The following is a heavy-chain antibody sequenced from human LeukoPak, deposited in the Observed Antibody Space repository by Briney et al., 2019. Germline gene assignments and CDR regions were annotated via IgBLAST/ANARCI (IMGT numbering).Heavy chain of an antibody. CDR3: AKCMSGTGVCLNFDS. V-gene: IGHV3-23*01. CDR1: GFTFSSYA. Sequence: GGSLRLSCAASGFTFSSYAMSWVRQAPGKGLEWVSAISGSGGSTYCADSVKGRFTISRDNSKNTLYLQMNSLRAEDTAVYYCAKCMSGTGVCLNFDSWGQGILVTVSS. D-gene: IGHD2-8*02. J-gene: IGHJ4*02. CDR2: ISGSGGST.